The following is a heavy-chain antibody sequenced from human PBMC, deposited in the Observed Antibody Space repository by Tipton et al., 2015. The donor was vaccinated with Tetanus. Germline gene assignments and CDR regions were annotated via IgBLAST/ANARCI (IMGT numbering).Heavy chain of an antibody. V-gene: IGHV5-51*01. CDR2: IHPGDSDT. J-gene: IGHJ4*02. CDR3: ARDQARGARGWNYFDY. Sequence: VQLVQSGAEVKKPGESLKISCEASGYSFSSYYIAWVRQMPGGGLEWIGFIHPGDSDTSYSPSFQGRVPILVDTAKNQFSLKLTSVTAADTAVYYCARDQARGARGWNYFDYWGQGSLVTVSS. D-gene: IGHD1-26*01. CDR1: GYSFSSYY.